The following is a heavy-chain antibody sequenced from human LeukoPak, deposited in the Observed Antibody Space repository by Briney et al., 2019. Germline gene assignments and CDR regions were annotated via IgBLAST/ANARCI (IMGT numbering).Heavy chain of an antibody. CDR2: IHSDGSTT. J-gene: IGHJ6*03. D-gene: IGHD6-13*01. Sequence: PGGSLRLSCGASGFTFRNFWMHWVRQAPGKGLVWVSRIHSDGSTTRYADSVKGRFTISRDNAKNTVYLQMNSLRAEDTAIYYCARGAAAGANYYYYYMDVWGKGTTVTVSS. CDR1: GFTFRNFW. V-gene: IGHV3-74*01. CDR3: ARGAAAGANYYYYYMDV.